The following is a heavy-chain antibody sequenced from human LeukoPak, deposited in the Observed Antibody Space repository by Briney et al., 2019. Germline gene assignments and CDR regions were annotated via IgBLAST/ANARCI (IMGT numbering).Heavy chain of an antibody. J-gene: IGHJ4*02. CDR1: GFTFSNAW. V-gene: IGHV3-15*01. CDR2: IKSKTDGGTT. CDR3: TTGDYYDSSGYG. Sequence: PGGSLRLSCAASGFTFSNAWMSWVRQAPGKGLEWGGRIKSKTDGGTTDYAAPVKGRFTISRDDSKNTLYLQMNSLKTEDTAVCYCTTGDYYDSSGYGWGQGTLVTVSS. D-gene: IGHD3-22*01.